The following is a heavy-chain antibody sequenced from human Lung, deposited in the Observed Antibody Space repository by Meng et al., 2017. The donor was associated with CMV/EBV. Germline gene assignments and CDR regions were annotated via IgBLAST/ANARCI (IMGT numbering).Heavy chain of an antibody. J-gene: IGHJ4*02. CDR1: GFTFSKSW. CDR3: ATETFHDFGSGYVPFDY. CDR2: INDDGSST. Sequence: GEXXKISCAASGFTFSKSWIHWVRQAPGKGLVWVSRINDDGSSTTYADSVKGRFTVSRDNAKDTLYLQMSSLRAEGTAVYYCATETFHDFGSGYVPFDYWGQGXLVTVSS. V-gene: IGHV3-74*01. D-gene: IGHD3-3*01.